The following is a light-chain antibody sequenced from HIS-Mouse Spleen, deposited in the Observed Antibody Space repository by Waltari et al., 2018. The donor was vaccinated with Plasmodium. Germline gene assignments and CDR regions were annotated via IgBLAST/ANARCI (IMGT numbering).Light chain of an antibody. CDR1: ALPKQY. V-gene: IGLV3-25*03. CDR2: KDS. J-gene: IGLJ1*01. CDR3: QSADSSGTYV. Sequence: SYELTQPPSVPVFPGQTARITCSGDALPKQYAYWYQQKPGQAPVMVIYKDSERPSGIPERFSGSSSGTTVTLTISGVQAEDEADYYCQSADSSGTYVFGTGTKVTVL.